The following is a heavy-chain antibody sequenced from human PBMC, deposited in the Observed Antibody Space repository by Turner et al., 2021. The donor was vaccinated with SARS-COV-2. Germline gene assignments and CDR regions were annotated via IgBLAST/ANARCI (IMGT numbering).Heavy chain of an antibody. CDR3: TIYCSGGSCYGI. CDR2: IRSKANSYAT. J-gene: IGHJ4*02. D-gene: IGHD2-15*01. V-gene: IGHV3-73*01. Sequence: EVQLVDSGGGLVQHGESLKLSCAASGFTFSAYAMHRVRQASGTGLEWVGRIRSKANSYATAYAASVKGRFTISRDDSKNTAYLQMNSLKTEDTAVYYCTIYCSGGSCYGIWGQGTLVTVSS. CDR1: GFTFSAYA.